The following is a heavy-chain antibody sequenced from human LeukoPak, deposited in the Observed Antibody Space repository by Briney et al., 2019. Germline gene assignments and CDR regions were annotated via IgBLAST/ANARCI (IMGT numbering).Heavy chain of an antibody. CDR3: ARGTVTNSDAFGI. CDR1: GGSISSYY. D-gene: IGHD4-17*01. CDR2: IYYSGST. J-gene: IGHJ3*02. V-gene: IGHV4-59*08. Sequence: SETLSLTCTVSGGSISSYYWSWIRQPPGKGLEWIGYIYYSGSTNYNPSLKSRVTISVDTSKNQFSLKLSSVTAADTAVYYCARGTVTNSDAFGIWGQGTMVTVSS.